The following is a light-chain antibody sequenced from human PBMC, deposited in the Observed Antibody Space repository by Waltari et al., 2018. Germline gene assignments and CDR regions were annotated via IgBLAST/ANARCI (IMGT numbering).Light chain of an antibody. CDR2: WAS. CDR1: QSVLYSSNNKNY. J-gene: IGKJ5*01. V-gene: IGKV4-1*01. Sequence: DIVMTQSPDSLAVSLGERATINCKSSQSVLYSSNNKNYLAWYQQKPGQPPKLLIYWASTRESGVPDRFSGSGSGPDFTLTISSLQAEDVAVYYCQNYNSDLGVTFGQGTRLEIK. CDR3: QNYNSDLGVT.